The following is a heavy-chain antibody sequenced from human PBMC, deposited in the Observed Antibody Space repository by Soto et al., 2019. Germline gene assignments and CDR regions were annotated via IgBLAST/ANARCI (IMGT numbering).Heavy chain of an antibody. CDR1: VFSFSISP. Sequence: LRLSCAASVFSFSISPMQWVRQAPGKGPGWVALISYDGTNKFYADSVKGRFTISRDNSKSTLYLQVDSLRPEDAAVYYCARDPKASGGQHWAFNYFDSWGQGTLVTVSS. CDR3: ARDPKASGGQHWAFNYFDS. V-gene: IGHV3-30-3*01. D-gene: IGHD7-27*01. CDR2: ISYDGTNK. J-gene: IGHJ4*02.